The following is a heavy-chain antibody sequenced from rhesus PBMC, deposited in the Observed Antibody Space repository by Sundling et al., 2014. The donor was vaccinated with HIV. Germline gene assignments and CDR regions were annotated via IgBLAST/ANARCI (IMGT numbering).Heavy chain of an antibody. CDR3: TREGLLGLDS. D-gene: IGHD3-3*01. Sequence: EVQLVESGGGLIKPGGSLRLSCVASGFTFGSYVMHWVRQAPGKGLEWVSVISESGGTRYYVDSVKGRFTISRDNAKNSLFLQMNSLRAEDTAVYYCTREGLLGLDSWGQGVVVTVSS. J-gene: IGHJ6*01. V-gene: IGHV3-100*01. CDR2: ISESGGTR. CDR1: GFTFGSYV.